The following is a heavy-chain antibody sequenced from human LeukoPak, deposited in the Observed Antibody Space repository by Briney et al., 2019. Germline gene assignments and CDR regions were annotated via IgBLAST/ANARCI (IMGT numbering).Heavy chain of an antibody. J-gene: IGHJ3*02. V-gene: IGHV4-34*01. CDR3: AGGPDAFDI. CDR1: GGSFSGYY. Sequence: SEALSLTCAVYGGSFSGYYWSWIRQPPGKGLEWIGEINHSGSTNYNPSLKSRVTISVDTSKNQFSLKLSSVTAADTAVYYCAGGPDAFDIWGQGTMVTVSS. CDR2: INHSGST.